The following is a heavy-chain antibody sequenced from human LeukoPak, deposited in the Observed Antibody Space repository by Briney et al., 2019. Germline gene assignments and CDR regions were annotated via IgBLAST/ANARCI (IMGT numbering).Heavy chain of an antibody. CDR3: ARDGGAAARYYFDY. J-gene: IGHJ4*02. V-gene: IGHV4-30-2*01. D-gene: IGHD6-6*01. Sequence: SETLSLTCTVSGGSISSGGYYWSWIRQPPGKGLEWIGYIYHSGSTYYNPSLKSRVTISVDRSKNQFSLKLSSVTAADTAVYYCARDGGAAARYYFDYWGQGTLVTVSS. CDR2: IYHSGST. CDR1: GGSISSGGYY.